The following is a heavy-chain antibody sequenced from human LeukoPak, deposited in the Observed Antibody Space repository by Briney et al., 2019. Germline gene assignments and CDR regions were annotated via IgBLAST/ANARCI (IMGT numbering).Heavy chain of an antibody. D-gene: IGHD1-26*01. Sequence: GGSLRPSCAASGFTFSSYSMNWVRQAPGKGLEWVSSISTSSIYIYYADSVKGRFTISRDNAKNSLYLQMNSLRAEDTAVYYCARGRQNSGSYSDAFDIWGQGTMVTVSS. V-gene: IGHV3-21*01. CDR1: GFTFSSYS. CDR2: ISTSSIYI. CDR3: ARGRQNSGSYSDAFDI. J-gene: IGHJ3*02.